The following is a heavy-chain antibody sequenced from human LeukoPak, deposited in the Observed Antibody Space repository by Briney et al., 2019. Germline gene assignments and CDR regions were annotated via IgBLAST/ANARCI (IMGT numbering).Heavy chain of an antibody. J-gene: IGHJ5*01. Sequence: PGGSLRLSCAASGFTFGSYAMNWVRQAPGKGLEWVSYISSSGSTISYADSVKGRFTISRDNAKNSLYLQMNSLRAEDTALYYCAREGSGWFDYWGQGTLVTVSS. CDR2: ISSSGSTI. CDR3: AREGSGWFDY. V-gene: IGHV3-48*03. D-gene: IGHD6-19*01. CDR1: GFTFGSYA.